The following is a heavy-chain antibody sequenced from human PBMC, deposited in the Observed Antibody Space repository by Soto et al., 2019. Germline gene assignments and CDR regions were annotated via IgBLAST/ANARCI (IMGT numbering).Heavy chain of an antibody. D-gene: IGHD2-21*02. CDR3: AKDGDDHYYYYGMDV. J-gene: IGHJ6*02. CDR2: INSDGSST. CDR1: GFTFSSYW. Sequence: GGSLRLSCAASGFTFSSYWMHWVRQAPGKGLVWVSRINSDGSSTSYADSVKGRFTISRDNAKNTLYLQMNSLRAEDTAVYYCAKDGDDHYYYYGMDVWGQGTTVTVSS. V-gene: IGHV3-74*01.